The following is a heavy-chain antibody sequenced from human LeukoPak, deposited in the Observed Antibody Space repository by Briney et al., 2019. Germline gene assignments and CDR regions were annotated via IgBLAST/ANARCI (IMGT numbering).Heavy chain of an antibody. CDR3: AKMGDSSGYYSF. D-gene: IGHD3-22*01. Sequence: ASVKVSCKASGYTFTGYYMHWVRQAPGQGLEWMGWINPNSGGTNYAQKFQGRVTMTRDTSISAAYMELSRLRSDDTAVYYCAKMGDSSGYYSFWGQGTLVTVSS. J-gene: IGHJ4*02. V-gene: IGHV1-2*02. CDR1: GYTFTGYY. CDR2: INPNSGGT.